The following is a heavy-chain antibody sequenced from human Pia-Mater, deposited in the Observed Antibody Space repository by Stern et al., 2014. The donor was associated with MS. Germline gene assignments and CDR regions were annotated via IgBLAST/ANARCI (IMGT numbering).Heavy chain of an antibody. V-gene: IGHV3-9*01. CDR2: ISWSSGKI. CDR1: GFRFDDYA. CDR3: ARAIGFCSGGNCEPYYYYGIDV. J-gene: IGHJ6*02. Sequence: EVHLVESGGDLVQPGRSLRLSCAASGFRFDDYAMYWVRQAPGKGLAWVSGISWSSGKIGYADSVKGRFTISRDNVKNSLFLQMNSLRSEDTASYYCARAIGFCSGGNCEPYYYYGIDVWGQGTRVTVSS. D-gene: IGHD2-15*01.